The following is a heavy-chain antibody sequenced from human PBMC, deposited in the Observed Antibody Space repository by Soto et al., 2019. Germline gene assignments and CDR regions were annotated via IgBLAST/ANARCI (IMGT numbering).Heavy chain of an antibody. D-gene: IGHD3-10*01. CDR1: GFTFSNYG. CDR3: ANETPLLWLGATEDSMDV. V-gene: IGHV3-30*18. J-gene: IGHJ6*02. Sequence: QVQLVESGGGVVQPGRSLRLSCAASGFTFSNYGMHWVRQAPGKGLEWVAVISYVGSHKYYADFVKGRFTISRDNSKNTLYLQMNSLRAEATAVYYCANETPLLWLGATEDSMDVWGQGTTVTVSS. CDR2: ISYVGSHK.